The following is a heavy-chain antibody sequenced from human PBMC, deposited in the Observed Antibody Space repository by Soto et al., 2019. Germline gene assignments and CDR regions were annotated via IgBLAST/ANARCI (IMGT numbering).Heavy chain of an antibody. D-gene: IGHD6-19*01. CDR3: ARIRYINGWYGFDI. V-gene: IGHV5-10-1*01. J-gene: IGHJ3*02. CDR2: IAPTDSYT. CDR1: GFSFTAYW. Sequence: PGESLKISCKGSGFSFTAYWISWVRQMPGKGLEWMGRIAPTDSYTNYRPSFQGHVTISADKSISTAYLQWSSLKASDTAMYYCARIRYINGWYGFDIWGQGTMVTVSS.